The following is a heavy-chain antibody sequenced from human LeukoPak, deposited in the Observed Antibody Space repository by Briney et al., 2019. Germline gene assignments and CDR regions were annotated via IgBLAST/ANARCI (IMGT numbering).Heavy chain of an antibody. V-gene: IGHV4-30-4*08. CDR1: GGSISSGDYY. D-gene: IGHD3-3*01. CDR3: ARAYYDFWSGYASDY. CDR2: IYYSGST. J-gene: IGHJ4*02. Sequence: SQNLSLTCTVSGGSISSGDYYWSWIRQPPGKGLEWIGYIYYSGSTYYNPSLKSRVTISVDTSKNQFSLKLSSVTAADTAVYYCARAYYDFWSGYASDYWGQGTLVTVSS.